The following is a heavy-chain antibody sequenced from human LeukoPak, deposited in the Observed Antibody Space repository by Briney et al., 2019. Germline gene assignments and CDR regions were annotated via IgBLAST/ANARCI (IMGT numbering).Heavy chain of an antibody. D-gene: IGHD2-15*01. Sequence: GASVKVSCKASGYTFTGYYMHWVRQAPGQGLEWMGWINPNSGGTNYAQKFQGRVTMTRDTSISTAYMELSRLRSDDTAVYYCARALEDIVVVVAATPPDYWGQGTLVTASS. V-gene: IGHV1-2*02. CDR1: GYTFTGYY. CDR3: ARALEDIVVVVAATPPDY. CDR2: INPNSGGT. J-gene: IGHJ4*02.